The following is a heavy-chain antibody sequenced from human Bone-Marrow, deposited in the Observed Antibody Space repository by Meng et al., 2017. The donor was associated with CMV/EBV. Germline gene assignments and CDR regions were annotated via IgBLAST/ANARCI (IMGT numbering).Heavy chain of an antibody. V-gene: IGHV1-69*10. CDR3: ARGQRRGSRGYYGY. J-gene: IGHJ4*02. CDR2: IIPILGIA. Sequence: SVKVSCKASGGTFSSYAISWVRQAPGQGLEWMGGIIPILGIANYAQKFQGRVTITADKSTSTAYMELSSLRSEDTAVYYCARGQRRGSRGYYGYWGQGTLVTVSS. D-gene: IGHD3-22*01. CDR1: GGTFSSYA.